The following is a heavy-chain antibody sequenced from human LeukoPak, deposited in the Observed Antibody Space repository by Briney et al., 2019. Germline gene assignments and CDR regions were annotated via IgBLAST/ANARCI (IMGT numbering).Heavy chain of an antibody. J-gene: IGHJ4*02. CDR2: ISYDGSTK. V-gene: IGHV3-30*18. D-gene: IGHD6-13*01. Sequence: GGSLRLSCSASGFPVSSYCMHWVRQAPGKGLEWVAVISYDGSTKYYADSVNGRFTICRDNSKNTLYLQMNSLRDEDTAVYYCAEDRSGAWQLVLYYFDYWGQGTLVTVSS. CDR3: AEDRSGAWQLVLYYFDY. CDR1: GFPVSSYC.